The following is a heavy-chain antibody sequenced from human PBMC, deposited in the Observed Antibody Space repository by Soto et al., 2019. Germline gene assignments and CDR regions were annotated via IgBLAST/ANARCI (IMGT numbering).Heavy chain of an antibody. D-gene: IGHD4-17*01. CDR2: ISGSGGST. V-gene: IGHV3-23*01. CDR3: AKYPFYGSPTESYFDY. CDR1: GFTFSSYA. Sequence: GGSLRLSCAASGFTFSSYAMSWVRQAPGKGLEWVSAISGSGGSTYYADSVKGRFTISRDNSKNTLYLQMNSLRAEDTAVYYCAKYPFYGSPTESYFDYWGQGTLVTVS. J-gene: IGHJ4*02.